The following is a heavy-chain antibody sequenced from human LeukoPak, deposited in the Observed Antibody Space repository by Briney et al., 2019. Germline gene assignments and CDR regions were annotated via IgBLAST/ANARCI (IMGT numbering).Heavy chain of an antibody. CDR2: IWYDGNNK. CDR1: GFTFSSYG. Sequence: QPGRSLRLSCAASGFTFSSYGMHWVRQAPGKGLEWVAVIWYDGNNKYYADSVKGRFTISRDNSKNTLYLQMNSLRAEDTAVYFCARVDGRYYYYYGMDVWGQGTTVTVSS. J-gene: IGHJ6*02. CDR3: ARVDGRYYYYYGMDV. V-gene: IGHV3-33*01.